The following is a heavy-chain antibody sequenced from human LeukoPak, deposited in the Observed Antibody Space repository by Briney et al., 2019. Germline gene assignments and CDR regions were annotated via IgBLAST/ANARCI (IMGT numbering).Heavy chain of an antibody. D-gene: IGHD6-25*01. CDR2: INHCGST. V-gene: IGHV4-34*01. CDR1: GGSFSRYY. Sequence: PSDTLSLTCAVYGGSFSRYYWIWIRQPPGKGLEWIGEINHCGSTNYNPSLKSRVTISVDTSKNQFSLKLSSVTAADTAVYYCARPAGYPGLNYFDYWGQGTLVTVSS. CDR3: ARPAGYPGLNYFDY. J-gene: IGHJ4*02.